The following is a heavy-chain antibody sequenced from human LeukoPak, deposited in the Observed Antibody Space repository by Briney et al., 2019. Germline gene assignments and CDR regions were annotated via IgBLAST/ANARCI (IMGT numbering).Heavy chain of an antibody. CDR2: ITSSSTTI. D-gene: IGHD4-17*01. CDR3: ASDKDYAFDY. CDR1: GFIFSSCA. Sequence: GGSLRLSCTASGFIFSSCAMNWVRQAPGKGLEWISYITSSSTTILYADSVKGRFTISRDNAKNSLYLQMNSLRDEDTAVYYCASDKDYAFDYWGQGTLVTVSS. V-gene: IGHV3-48*02. J-gene: IGHJ4*02.